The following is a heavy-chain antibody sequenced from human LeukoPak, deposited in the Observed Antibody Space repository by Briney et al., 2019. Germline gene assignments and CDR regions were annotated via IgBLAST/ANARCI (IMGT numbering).Heavy chain of an antibody. CDR3: AGSYDSSWYSFRFDP. CDR2: IYYSGST. Sequence: SETLSLTCTVSGGSISSGSYYWGWIRQPPGKGLEWIGSIYYSGSTYYNPSLKSRVTISVDTSKNQFSLKLSFVAAADTAVYYCAGSYDSSWYSFRFDPWGQGTLVTVSS. J-gene: IGHJ5*02. V-gene: IGHV4-39*01. D-gene: IGHD6-13*01. CDR1: GGSISSGSYY.